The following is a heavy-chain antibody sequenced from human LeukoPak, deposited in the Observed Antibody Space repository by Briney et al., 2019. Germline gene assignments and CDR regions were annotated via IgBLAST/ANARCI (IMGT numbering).Heavy chain of an antibody. CDR3: ARDRGVVGQFDP. D-gene: IGHD2-15*01. J-gene: IGHJ5*02. V-gene: IGHV3-7*01. CDR2: IKEDGSEK. CDR1: GFTFSGYW. Sequence: PGGSLRLSCAASGFTFSGYWISWVRQAPGKGLEWVDHIKEDGSEKNYVDSVRGRFTISRDNTKNSLYLQMNSMRAEDTAVYYCARDRGVVGQFDPWGQGTLVTVSP.